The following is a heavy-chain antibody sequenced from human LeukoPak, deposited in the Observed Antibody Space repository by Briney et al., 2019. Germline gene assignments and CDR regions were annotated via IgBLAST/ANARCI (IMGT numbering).Heavy chain of an antibody. CDR3: ARGRQLVRGYSYGRHFDY. V-gene: IGHV4-34*01. D-gene: IGHD5-18*01. J-gene: IGHJ4*02. CDR1: GGSFSGYY. CDR2: INHSGST. Sequence: SETLSLTCAVYGGSFSGYYWSWIRQPPGKGLEWIGEINHSGSTNYNPSLKIRVTISVDTGYNQFSPKLSSVTAADTAVYYCARGRQLVRGYSYGRHFDYWGQGTLVTVSS.